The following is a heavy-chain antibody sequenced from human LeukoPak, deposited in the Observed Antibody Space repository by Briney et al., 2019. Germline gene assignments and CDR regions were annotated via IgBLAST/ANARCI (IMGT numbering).Heavy chain of an antibody. CDR2: IWYDGSNK. CDR3: ARDNSSGWYEVYAFDI. Sequence: GGSLRLPCAASGFTFSSYGMHWVRQAPGKGLEWVAVIWYDGSNKYYADSVKGRFTISRDNSKNTLYLQMNSLRAEDTAVYYCARDNSSGWYEVYAFDIWGQGTMVTVSS. D-gene: IGHD6-19*01. J-gene: IGHJ3*02. V-gene: IGHV3-33*01. CDR1: GFTFSSYG.